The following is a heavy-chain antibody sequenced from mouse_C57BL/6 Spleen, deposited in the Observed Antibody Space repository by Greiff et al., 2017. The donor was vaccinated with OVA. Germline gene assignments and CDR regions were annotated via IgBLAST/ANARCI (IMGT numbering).Heavy chain of an antibody. V-gene: IGHV1-69*01. Sequence: QVQLQQSGAELVMPGASVKLSCKASGYTFTSYWMHWVKQRPGQGLEWIGEIDPSDSYTNYNQKFKGKSTLTVDKSSSTAYMQLSSLTSEDSAVYYCARGGPPYAMDYWGQGTSVTVSS. CDR2: IDPSDSYT. D-gene: IGHD3-3*01. CDR1: GYTFTSYW. CDR3: ARGGPPYAMDY. J-gene: IGHJ4*01.